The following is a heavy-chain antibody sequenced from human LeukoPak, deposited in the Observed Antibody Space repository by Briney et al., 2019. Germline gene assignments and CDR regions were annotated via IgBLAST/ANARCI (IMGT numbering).Heavy chain of an antibody. Sequence: PSETLSLTCTVSGGSISSSSYYWGWIRQPPGKGLEWIGSIYYSGSTYYNPSLKSRVTISVDTSKNQFSLKLSSVTAADTAVYYCARQGIMIFGPFDPWGQGTLVTVSS. D-gene: IGHD3/OR15-3a*01. CDR3: ARQGIMIFGPFDP. CDR1: GGSISSSSYY. V-gene: IGHV4-39*01. CDR2: IYYSGST. J-gene: IGHJ5*02.